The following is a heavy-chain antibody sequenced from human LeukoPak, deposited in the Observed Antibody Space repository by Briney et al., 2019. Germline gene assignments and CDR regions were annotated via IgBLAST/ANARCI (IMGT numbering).Heavy chain of an antibody. Sequence: GGSLRLSCAASGFTFSDYYMSWIRQAPGKGLECISTISDDSSFTYYADSVKGRSAISRDDSKNTLYLQMNNLKVEDTAVYYCAKGRCSGVGCDSFHSWGQGALVTVSS. CDR3: AKGRCSGVGCDSFHS. D-gene: IGHD2-15*01. CDR1: GFTFSDYY. V-gene: IGHV3-23*01. CDR2: ISDDSSFT. J-gene: IGHJ4*02.